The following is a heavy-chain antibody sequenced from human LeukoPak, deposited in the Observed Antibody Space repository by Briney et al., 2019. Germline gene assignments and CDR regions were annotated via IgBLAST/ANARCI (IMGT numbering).Heavy chain of an antibody. CDR1: GFSFSSYA. CDR2: ISGSGGST. D-gene: IGHD6-13*01. CDR3: AKANFVGIAAAGKVNWFDP. Sequence: RGSLRLSSAAPGFSFSSYAMSWVRQAPGKGLEWVPAISGSGGSTYYAVTVKGGFTISGDYSKNTLYLQMNSLRAEDTAVYYSAKANFVGIAAAGKVNWFDPWGQGTLVTVSS. J-gene: IGHJ5*02. V-gene: IGHV3-23*01.